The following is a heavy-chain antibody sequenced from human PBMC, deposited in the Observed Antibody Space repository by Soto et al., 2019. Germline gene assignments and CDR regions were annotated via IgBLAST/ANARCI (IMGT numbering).Heavy chain of an antibody. D-gene: IGHD2-15*01. CDR3: AKGKIVVVVVATVFDY. CDR1: GFNFGFFG. J-gene: IGHJ4*02. Sequence: GGSLRLSCAAYGFNFGFFGMHWVRQAPGKGLEWVAFISGDGINTQYADSVRGRFTLSRDNSRRTMYLQMNSLRAEDTAVYYCAKGKIVVVVVATVFDYWGQGTLVTVSS. CDR2: ISGDGINT. V-gene: IGHV3-30*18.